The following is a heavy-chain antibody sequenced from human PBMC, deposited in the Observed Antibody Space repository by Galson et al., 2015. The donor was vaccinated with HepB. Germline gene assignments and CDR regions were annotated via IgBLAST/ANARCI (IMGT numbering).Heavy chain of an antibody. D-gene: IGHD4-17*01. V-gene: IGHV3-49*04. CDR2: IRSKAYGGTT. Sequence: SLRLSCAASGFTFGDYAMSWVRQAPGKGLEWVGFIRSKAYGGTTEYAASVKGRSTISRDDSKSIAYLQMNSLKTEDTAVYYCTRDAPYGDYYYYYGMDVWGQGTTVTVSS. J-gene: IGHJ6*02. CDR1: GFTFGDYA. CDR3: TRDAPYGDYYYYYGMDV.